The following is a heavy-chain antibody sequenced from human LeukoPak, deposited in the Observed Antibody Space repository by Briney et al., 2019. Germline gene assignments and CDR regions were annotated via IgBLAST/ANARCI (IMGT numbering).Heavy chain of an antibody. V-gene: IGHV3-7*01. CDR2: IKQDGSEK. J-gene: IGHJ4*02. Sequence: GGSLRLSCAASGFTFDDYGMSWVRQAPGKGLEWVANIKQDGSEKYYVDSVKGRFTISRDNAKNSLYLQMNSLRAEDTAVYYCARDSYDILTGRIFDYWGQGTLVTVSS. CDR3: ARDSYDILTGRIFDY. CDR1: GFTFDDYG. D-gene: IGHD3-9*01.